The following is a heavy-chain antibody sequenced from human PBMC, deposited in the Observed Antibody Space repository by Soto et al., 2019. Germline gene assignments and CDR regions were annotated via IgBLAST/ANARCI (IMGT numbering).Heavy chain of an antibody. CDR2: IIPILDIP. V-gene: IGHV1-69*02. J-gene: IGHJ6*02. D-gene: IGHD2-8*02. CDR1: GGTFSRYT. Sequence: QVQLVQSGAEVKKPGSSVKVSCKASGGTFSRYTFTWVRQAPGQGLEWMGRIIPILDIPNYAQNFQGRVTITPDNATSTANMDLSSLRSDDTAVYYCASHFTGVLVLGTSPPVGDNYGWDVWGQGTTVTVSS. CDR3: ASHFTGVLVLGTSPPVGDNYGWDV.